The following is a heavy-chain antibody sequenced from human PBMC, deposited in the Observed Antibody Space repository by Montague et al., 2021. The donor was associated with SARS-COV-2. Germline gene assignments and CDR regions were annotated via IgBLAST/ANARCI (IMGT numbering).Heavy chain of an antibody. CDR2: IYHSGST. CDR1: GGSFSGYY. J-gene: IGHJ4*02. CDR3: AREPQVGAMDY. Sequence: SETLSLTCAVYGGSFSGYYWSWIRQPPGKGLEWIGEIYHSGSTNYNPSLKSRVTISVDTSKNQFSLRPSSVTAADTAVYYCAREPQVGAMDYWGQGTLVTVSS. V-gene: IGHV4-34*01. D-gene: IGHD1-26*01.